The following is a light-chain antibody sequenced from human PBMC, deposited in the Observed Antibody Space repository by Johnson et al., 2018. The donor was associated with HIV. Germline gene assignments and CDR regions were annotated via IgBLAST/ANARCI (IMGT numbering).Light chain of an antibody. J-gene: IGLJ1*01. Sequence: QSVLTQPPSVSAAPGQKVTISCSGSSSNIGNNYVSWYQQLPGTAPKLLIYENNKRPSGIPDRFSGSKSGTSATLGITGLQTGDAADYYCGTWDSNLSAYVFGPGTKVTVL. V-gene: IGLV1-51*02. CDR2: ENN. CDR1: SSNIGNNY. CDR3: GTWDSNLSAYV.